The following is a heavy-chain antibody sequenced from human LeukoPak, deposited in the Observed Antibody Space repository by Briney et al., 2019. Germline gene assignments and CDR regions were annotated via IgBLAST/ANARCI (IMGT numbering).Heavy chain of an antibody. J-gene: IGHJ5*02. CDR1: GFTFSSYG. D-gene: IGHD2-2*01. V-gene: IGHV3-30*03. Sequence: PGRSLRLSCAASGFTFSSYGMHWVRQAPGKGLEWVAVISYDGSNKYYADSVKGRFTISRDNSKNTLYLQMNSLRAEDTAVYYCARGYCSSTSCQNWFDPWGQGTLVTVSS. CDR2: ISYDGSNK. CDR3: ARGYCSSTSCQNWFDP.